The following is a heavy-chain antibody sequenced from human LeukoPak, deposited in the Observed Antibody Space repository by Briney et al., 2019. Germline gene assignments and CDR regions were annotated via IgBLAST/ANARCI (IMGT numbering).Heavy chain of an antibody. Sequence: SETLSLTCAVYGGSFSGYYWSWIRQPPGKGLEWIGEINHSGSTNYNPSLKSRVTISVDTSKNQFSLKLSSVTAADTAVYYCARRRVVVPAAKGTGWYFDLWGRGTLVTVSS. D-gene: IGHD2-2*01. CDR3: ARRRVVVPAAKGTGWYFDL. CDR2: INHSGST. J-gene: IGHJ2*01. CDR1: GGSFSGYY. V-gene: IGHV4-34*01.